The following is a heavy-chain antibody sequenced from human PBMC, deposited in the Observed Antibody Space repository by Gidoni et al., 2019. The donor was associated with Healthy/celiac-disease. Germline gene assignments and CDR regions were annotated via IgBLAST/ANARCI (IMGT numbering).Heavy chain of an antibody. CDR1: GFTFSSYS. V-gene: IGHV3-21*01. J-gene: IGHJ4*02. CDR2: ISSSSSYI. D-gene: IGHD2-21*02. Sequence: EVQLVESGGGLFKPGGSLRLSCAASGFTFSSYSMNWVRQAPGKGLEWVSSISSSSSYIYYADSVKGRFTISRDNAKNSLYLQMNSLRAEDTAVYYCARAAYCGGDCPPDYFDYWGQGTLVTVSS. CDR3: ARAAYCGGDCPPDYFDY.